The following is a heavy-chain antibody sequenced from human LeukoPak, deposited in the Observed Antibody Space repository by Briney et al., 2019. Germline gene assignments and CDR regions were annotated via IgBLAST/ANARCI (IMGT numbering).Heavy chain of an antibody. V-gene: IGHV1-18*01. CDR2: ISGNDGDT. D-gene: IGHD3-3*01. Sequence: ASVTVSCKASGYPFTTYGLSWVRQAPGQGLEWMGQISGNDGDTNYAQKFQGRVTMTTDTATSTAYMELTSLRSDDTAVYYCARDVPDFWSGFDYWGQGTLVTVSP. CDR1: GYPFTTYG. CDR3: ARDVPDFWSGFDY. J-gene: IGHJ4*02.